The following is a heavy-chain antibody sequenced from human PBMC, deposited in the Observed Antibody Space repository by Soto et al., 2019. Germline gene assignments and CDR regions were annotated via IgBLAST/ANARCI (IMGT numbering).Heavy chain of an antibody. D-gene: IGHD3-22*01. CDR1: GYTFTSYA. CDR2: INAGNGNT. Sequence: QVQLVQSGAEVKKPGASVKVSCKASGYTFTSYAMHWVRQAPGQRLEWMGWINAGNGNTKYSQKFQGRVTXTRDXSAXXXXXXXXXXXXXXXXVYYCASXEDYYDSSGLDYWGQGTLVTVSS. V-gene: IGHV1-3*01. J-gene: IGHJ4*02. CDR3: ASXEDYYDSSGLDY.